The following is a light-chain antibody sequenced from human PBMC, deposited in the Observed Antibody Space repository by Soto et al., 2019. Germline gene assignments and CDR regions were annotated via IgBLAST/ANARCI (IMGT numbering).Light chain of an antibody. Sequence: EIELTQSPGTLSLSPGERAALLCRASQSVSTNYLAWYQQKPGQAPSLLIYGTSKRATGIPDRFSGSGSETDFTLTISRVAPEDFAVYYCQQYDNLPPFTFGPGTKVDIK. J-gene: IGKJ3*01. CDR2: GTS. CDR3: QQYDNLPPFT. CDR1: QSVSTNY. V-gene: IGKV3-20*01.